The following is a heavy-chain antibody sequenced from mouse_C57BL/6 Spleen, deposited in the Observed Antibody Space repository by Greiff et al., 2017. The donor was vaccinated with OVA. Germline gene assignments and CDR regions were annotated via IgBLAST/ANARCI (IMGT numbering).Heavy chain of an antibody. Sequence: QVQLQQPGAELVMPGASVKLSCKASGYTFTSYWMHWVKQRPGQGLEWIGEIDPSDSYTNYNQKFKGKSTLTVDKSSSTAYMQLSSLTSEDSAVDYCARWDYGSHWYFDVWGTGTTVTVS. CDR1: GYTFTSYW. J-gene: IGHJ1*03. CDR3: ARWDYGSHWYFDV. D-gene: IGHD1-1*01. CDR2: IDPSDSYT. V-gene: IGHV1-69*01.